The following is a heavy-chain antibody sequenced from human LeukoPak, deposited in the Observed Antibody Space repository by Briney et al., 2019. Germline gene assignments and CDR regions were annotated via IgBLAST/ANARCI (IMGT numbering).Heavy chain of an antibody. Sequence: SQTLSLTCTVSGGSISSGDYYWSWIRQPPGKGLEWIGYIYYSGSTYYNPSLKSRVTISVDTSKNQFSLKLSSVTAADTAVYYCARPQAEYSSSSSFDYWGQGTLVTVSS. CDR3: ARPQAEYSSSSSFDY. V-gene: IGHV4-30-4*01. J-gene: IGHJ4*02. CDR2: IYYSGST. CDR1: GGSISSGDYY. D-gene: IGHD6-6*01.